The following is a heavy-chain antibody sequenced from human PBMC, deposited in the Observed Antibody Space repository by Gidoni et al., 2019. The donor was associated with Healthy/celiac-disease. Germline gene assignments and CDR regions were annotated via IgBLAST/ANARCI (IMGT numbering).Heavy chain of an antibody. J-gene: IGHJ4*02. Sequence: EVQLVESGGGLVQPGGSLRLSCSASGFTFSSYAMHWVRQAPGKGLEYVSAISINGGSTSYADSVKGRFTISRDNSKNTLYLQMSSLRAEDTAVYYCVKGRGVGDSDYWGQGTLVTVSS. V-gene: IGHV3-64D*08. CDR2: ISINGGST. CDR3: VKGRGVGDSDY. CDR1: GFTFSSYA. D-gene: IGHD1-26*01.